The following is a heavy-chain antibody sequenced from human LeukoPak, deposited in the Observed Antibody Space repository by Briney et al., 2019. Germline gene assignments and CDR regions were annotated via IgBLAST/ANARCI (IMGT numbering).Heavy chain of an antibody. CDR3: AKDVGATKS. CDR1: GFTFSSYG. V-gene: IGHV3-30*18. Sequence: GGSLRLSCAASGFTFSSYGMHWVRQAPGKGLEWVAVISYDGSNKYYADSVKGRFTISRDNSKNTLYLQMNSLRADDTAVYYCAKDVGATKSWGQGTLVTVSS. J-gene: IGHJ5*02. CDR2: ISYDGSNK. D-gene: IGHD1-26*01.